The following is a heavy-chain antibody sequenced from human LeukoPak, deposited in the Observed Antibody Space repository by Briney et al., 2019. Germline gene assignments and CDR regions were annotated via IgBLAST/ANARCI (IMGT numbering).Heavy chain of an antibody. D-gene: IGHD3-9*01. J-gene: IGHJ4*02. V-gene: IGHV3-23*01. CDR1: GFTFSSYA. CDR2: ISGSGGST. Sequence: QPGGSLRLSCAASGFTFSSYAMSWVRQAPGKGLEWVSAISGSGGSTYYADSVKGRFTISRDNSKNTLYLQMNSLRAEDTAVYYCATRLGYDILTGSPLGGQGTLVTVSS. CDR3: ATRLGYDILTGSPL.